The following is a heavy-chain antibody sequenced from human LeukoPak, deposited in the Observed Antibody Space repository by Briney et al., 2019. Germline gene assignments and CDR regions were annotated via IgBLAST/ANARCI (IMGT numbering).Heavy chain of an antibody. CDR3: ARDKRYCSSGRCWGVQFGP. Sequence: GGTLRLSCAASGFTFSDHAMSWVRQAPGKGLEWVSCSGSGGSASYPDSVKGRFTISRDNSKNTLYLQMIRLRVEDTAVYYCARDKRYCSSGRCWGVQFGPWGQGTLVTVSS. V-gene: IGHV3-23*01. D-gene: IGHD2-15*01. CDR2: SGSGGSA. J-gene: IGHJ5*02. CDR1: GFTFSDHA.